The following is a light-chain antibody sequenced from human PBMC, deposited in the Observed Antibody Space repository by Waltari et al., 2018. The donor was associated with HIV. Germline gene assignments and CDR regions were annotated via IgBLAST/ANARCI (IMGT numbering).Light chain of an antibody. CDR1: QTITTY. V-gene: IGKV1-39*01. J-gene: IGKJ1*01. CDR3: QQNYGTPRT. Sequence: DIQMTQSPSSLSASVGDRVTITCRAIQTITTYLNWYQQTPGKAPKLLIYAASSLQSGVPSRFSGSGSGTDFTLTISSLQPEDFATYYCQQNYGTPRTFGQGTKVEVK. CDR2: AAS.